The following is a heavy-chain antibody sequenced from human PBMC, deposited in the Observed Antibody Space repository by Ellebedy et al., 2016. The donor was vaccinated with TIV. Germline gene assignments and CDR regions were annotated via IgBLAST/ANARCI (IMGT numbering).Heavy chain of an antibody. Sequence: KVSCKGSAYSFTSYWIGWVRHMPGKGLEWMGIIYLGDSDTRYSPSFQGQVTISADKSISTAYLQWSSLKASDTAMYYCARFISWFDPWGQGTLVTVSS. CDR2: IYLGDSDT. D-gene: IGHD3-10*01. CDR1: AYSFTSYW. CDR3: ARFISWFDP. V-gene: IGHV5-51*01. J-gene: IGHJ5*02.